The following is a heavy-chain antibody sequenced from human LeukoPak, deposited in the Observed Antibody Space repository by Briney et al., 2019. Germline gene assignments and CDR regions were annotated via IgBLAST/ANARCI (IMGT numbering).Heavy chain of an antibody. CDR1: GFTFSSYS. D-gene: IGHD4-17*01. CDR2: TSSSSSYI. CDR3: ARRGPYGDYQLH. Sequence: GGSLRLSCAASGFTFSSYSMNWVRQAPGKGLEWVSSTSSSSSYIYYADSVKGRFTISRDNAKNSLYLQMESLRAKDTAVYYCARRGPYGDYQLHWGQGTLVTVSS. V-gene: IGHV3-21*01. J-gene: IGHJ4*02.